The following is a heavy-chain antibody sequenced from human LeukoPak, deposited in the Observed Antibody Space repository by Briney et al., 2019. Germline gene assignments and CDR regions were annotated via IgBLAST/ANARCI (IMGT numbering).Heavy chain of an antibody. CDR2: INPNSGGT. J-gene: IGHJ5*01. D-gene: IGHD3-22*01. Sequence: GASVSVSRKASGYSFTGYYIHWVRQAPGQGPEWMGWINPNSGGTKYAQRFQGRVTMTRDTSISTAYMDLSSLTSDDTAVYFCARGYRDSIGPCLDSWGQGTLVTVSS. CDR3: ARGYRDSIGPCLDS. CDR1: GYSFTGYY. V-gene: IGHV1-2*02.